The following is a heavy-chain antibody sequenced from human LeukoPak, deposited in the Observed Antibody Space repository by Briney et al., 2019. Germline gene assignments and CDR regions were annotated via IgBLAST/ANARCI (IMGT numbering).Heavy chain of an antibody. V-gene: IGHV3-30*02. CDR1: GFTFSSYG. CDR3: ARDGGYSSSWFYPDY. J-gene: IGHJ4*02. Sequence: GGSLRLSCAASGFTFSSYGMHWVRQAPGKGLEWVAFIRYDGSNKYYADSVKGRFTISRDNSKNTLYPQMNSLRAEDTAVYYCARDGGYSSSWFYPDYWGQGTLVTVSS. D-gene: IGHD6-13*01. CDR2: IRYDGSNK.